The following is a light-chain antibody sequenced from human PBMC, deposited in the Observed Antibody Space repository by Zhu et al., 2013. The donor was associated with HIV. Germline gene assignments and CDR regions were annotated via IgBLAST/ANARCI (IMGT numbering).Light chain of an antibody. CDR1: QGINNN. Sequence: EIMMAQSPATVSVSPGDRAALSCGASQGINNNRLAWSQQKSGLAPTLLIYDASNRATGIPARFSGSGSGTDFTLTISSLEPEDFAVYYCQQRSSWPLTFGGGTKVEIK. CDR2: DAS. CDR3: QQRSSWPLT. J-gene: IGKJ4*01. V-gene: IGKV3-11*01.